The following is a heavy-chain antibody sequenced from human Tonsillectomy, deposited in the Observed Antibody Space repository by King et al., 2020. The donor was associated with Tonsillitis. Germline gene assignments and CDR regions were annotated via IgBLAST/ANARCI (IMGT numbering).Heavy chain of an antibody. CDR3: AKDLLQCDGGCCYNAFDV. CDR1: GFTFRSYA. V-gene: IGHV3-23*04. J-gene: IGHJ3*01. CDR2: ISGSGSST. D-gene: IGHD2-15*01. Sequence: VQLVESGGGLVQPGGSLRLSCAVSGFTFRSYAMNWVRQAPGKGLEWVAGISGSGSSTYYVDSVKGRFTTSRDNSKNTLYVEMNNVSAEDTAVYYCAKDLLQCDGGCCYNAFDVWGQGTMVTVSS.